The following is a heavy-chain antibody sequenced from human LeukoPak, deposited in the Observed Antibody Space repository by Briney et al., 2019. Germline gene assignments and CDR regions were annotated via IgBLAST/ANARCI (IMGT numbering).Heavy chain of an antibody. CDR2: ISAYNGNI. Sequence: APVKASCKASGGTFSRYPISWVRQAPGQRLEWMGWISAYNGNINYAQKLQGRVTMTPDTSTSTAYMELGSLRSDDTAVYYCAIDLGGEWELLRYLDYWGEGTLVTVSS. V-gene: IGHV1-18*01. CDR1: GGTFSRYP. J-gene: IGHJ4*02. CDR3: AIDLGGEWELLRYLDY. D-gene: IGHD1-26*01.